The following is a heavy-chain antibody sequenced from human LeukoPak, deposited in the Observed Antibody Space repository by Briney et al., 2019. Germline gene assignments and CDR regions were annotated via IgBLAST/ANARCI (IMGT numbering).Heavy chain of an antibody. D-gene: IGHD1-26*01. CDR3: AKNAHIVGATGDDAFDI. V-gene: IGHV1-69*13. CDR1: GGTFSSYA. J-gene: IGHJ3*02. CDR2: IIPIFGTA. Sequence: ASVKVSCKASGGTFSSYAISWVRQAPGQGLEWMGGIIPIFGTANYAQKFQGRVTITADESTSTAYMELSSLRSEDTAVYYCAKNAHIVGATGDDAFDIWGQGTMVTVSS.